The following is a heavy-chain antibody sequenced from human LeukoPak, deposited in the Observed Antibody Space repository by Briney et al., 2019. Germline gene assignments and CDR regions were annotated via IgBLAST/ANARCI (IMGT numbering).Heavy chain of an antibody. CDR3: AKGGIVVVLGD. CDR1: GFTFSGYA. CDR2: ICGNGACT. V-gene: IGHV3-23*01. J-gene: IGHJ4*02. D-gene: IGHD3-22*01. Sequence: GGSLRLSCAASGFTFSGYAMSWVRQSPGQGLEWVSGICGNGACTYYADSVKGRFTISRDNSKNTVYLQMNSLRAEDTAVYYCAKGGIVVVLGDSGQGTLVTVSS.